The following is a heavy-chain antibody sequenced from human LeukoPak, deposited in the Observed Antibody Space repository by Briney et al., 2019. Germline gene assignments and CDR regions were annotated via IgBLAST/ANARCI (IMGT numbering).Heavy chain of an antibody. Sequence: SVKVSCKASGGTLSSYAISWVRQAPGQGLEWMGGIIPIFGTANYAQKFQGRVTITADESTSTAYMELSSLRSEDTAVYYCARGFRWDDYCFDYWGQGTLVTVSS. D-gene: IGHD1-26*01. J-gene: IGHJ4*02. V-gene: IGHV1-69*13. CDR1: GGTLSSYA. CDR3: ARGFRWDDYCFDY. CDR2: IIPIFGTA.